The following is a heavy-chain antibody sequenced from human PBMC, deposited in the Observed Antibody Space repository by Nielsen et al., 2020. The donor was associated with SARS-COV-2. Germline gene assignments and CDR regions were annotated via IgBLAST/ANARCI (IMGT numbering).Heavy chain of an antibody. CDR2: ISWNSGSI. CDR3: AKLGGTMVRGDDYYGIDV. Sequence: GGSLRLSCAASGFTFDDYAMHWVRQAPGKGLEWVSGISWNSGSIGYADSVKGRFTISRDNAKNSLYLQMNSLRAEDTALYYCAKLGGTMVRGDDYYGIDVWGQGTTVTVSS. V-gene: IGHV3-9*01. J-gene: IGHJ6*02. CDR1: GFTFDDYA. D-gene: IGHD3-10*01.